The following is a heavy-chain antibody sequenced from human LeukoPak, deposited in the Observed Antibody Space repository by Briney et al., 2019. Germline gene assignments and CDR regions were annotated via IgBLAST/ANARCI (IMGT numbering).Heavy chain of an antibody. J-gene: IGHJ6*02. Sequence: ASVKVSCKASGYTFTSYGISWVRQAPGQGLEWMGWISAYNGNTKYSQKFQGRVTITRDTSASTAYMELSSLRSEDTAVYYCARVVTMVRGMDVWGQGTTVTVSS. CDR2: ISAYNGNT. D-gene: IGHD3-10*01. CDR1: GYTFTSYG. V-gene: IGHV1-18*01. CDR3: ARVVTMVRGMDV.